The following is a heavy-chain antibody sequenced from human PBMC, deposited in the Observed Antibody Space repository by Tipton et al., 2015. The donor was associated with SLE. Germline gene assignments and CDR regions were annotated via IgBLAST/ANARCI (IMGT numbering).Heavy chain of an antibody. Sequence: SLRLSCAASGFTFPDYGMHWVRQAPGKGLEWVAGIWFDGTFKQYADSVQGRFSISRDNSKKTLYVQMSSLRAEDTAIYYCAREDAEGDHIDYWGQGALVTVSS. V-gene: IGHV3-33*01. CDR1: GFTFPDYG. D-gene: IGHD2-21*02. CDR2: IWFDGTFK. J-gene: IGHJ4*02. CDR3: AREDAEGDHIDY.